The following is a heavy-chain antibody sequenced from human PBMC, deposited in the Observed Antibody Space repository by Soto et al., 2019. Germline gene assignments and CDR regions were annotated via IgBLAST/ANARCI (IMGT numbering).Heavy chain of an antibody. V-gene: IGHV4-39*01. CDR1: GGSISSSSYY. D-gene: IGHD3-3*01. J-gene: IGHJ6*02. CDR3: ASYRFWSGYYYYGMDV. Sequence: PSETLSLTCTVSGGSISSSSYYWGWIRQPPGKGLEWIGSIYYSGSTYYNPSLKSRVTISVDTSKNQFSLKLSSVTAADTAVYYCASYRFWSGYYYYGMDVWGQGTTVTVSS. CDR2: IYYSGST.